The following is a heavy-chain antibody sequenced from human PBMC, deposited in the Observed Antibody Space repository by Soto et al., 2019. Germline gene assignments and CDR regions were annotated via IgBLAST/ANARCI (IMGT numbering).Heavy chain of an antibody. CDR1: GYTFTGYY. J-gene: IGHJ3*02. D-gene: IGHD1-26*01. Sequence: ASVKVSCKASGYTFTGYYMHWVRQAPGQGLEWMGWINPNSGGTNYAQKFQGWVTMTRDTSISTAYMELSRLRSDDTAVYYCARGEAVGATTAFDIWGQGTMVTVSS. CDR2: INPNSGGT. V-gene: IGHV1-2*04. CDR3: ARGEAVGATTAFDI.